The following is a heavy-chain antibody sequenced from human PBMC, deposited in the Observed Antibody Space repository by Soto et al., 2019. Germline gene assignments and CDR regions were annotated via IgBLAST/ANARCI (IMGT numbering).Heavy chain of an antibody. CDR2: IYPGDSDT. J-gene: IGHJ6*04. CDR3: ASVRQPNGNYYGMDV. V-gene: IGHV5-51*01. D-gene: IGHD1-26*01. CDR1: GYSFTSYW. Sequence: RGESLKISCTGSGYSFTSYWIGWVRQMPGKGLEWMGIIYPGDSDTRYSPSFQGQVTISADKSISTAYLQWSSLKASDTAMYYCASVRQPNGNYYGMDVWGEGTTGTVSS.